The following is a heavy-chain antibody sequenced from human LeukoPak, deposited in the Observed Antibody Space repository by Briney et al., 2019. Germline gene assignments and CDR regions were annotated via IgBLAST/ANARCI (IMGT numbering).Heavy chain of an antibody. CDR2: LYSNGNT. V-gene: IGHV3-53*01. D-gene: IGHD1-1*01. J-gene: IGHJ3*02. Sequence: PGGSLRLSCAASGFTVSSKYMSWVRQAPGKGLEWVSTLYSNGNTFYADSVKGRFTISRDNSKNTLYLQMNGLRAEDTAVYYCAKDRRGNAPRGAFDIWGQGTMVTVSS. CDR3: AKDRRGNAPRGAFDI. CDR1: GFTVSSKY.